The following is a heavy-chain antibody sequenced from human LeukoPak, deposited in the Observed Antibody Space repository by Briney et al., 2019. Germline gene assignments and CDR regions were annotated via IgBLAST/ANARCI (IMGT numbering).Heavy chain of an antibody. J-gene: IGHJ2*01. Sequence: SEILSLTCTVSGGSITGYYWSWIRQPPGKGLEWIGYMYYSGGTNYNPSLKSRVTMLGDTSKNQFSLRLRSVTAADTAVYYCTRRNDLYSDSPIGDFDLWGRGTLGTVSS. D-gene: IGHD3-3*01. CDR1: GGSITGYY. V-gene: IGHV4-59*08. CDR3: TRRNDLYSDSPIGDFDL. CDR2: MYYSGGT.